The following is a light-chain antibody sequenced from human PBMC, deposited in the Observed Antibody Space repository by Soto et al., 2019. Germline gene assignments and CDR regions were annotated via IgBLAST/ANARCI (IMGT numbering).Light chain of an antibody. V-gene: IGKV3-20*01. CDR3: QQYGSSPFT. CDR1: QSVSSSY. Sequence: EIVLTQSPGTLSLSPGERATLSCRASQSVSSSYLAWYQQKPGQAPRLLIYGASSRATGIPDRFSGSWSGTDFTLTISRREPQDFAVSYCQQYGSSPFTFGPGTKGDIK. CDR2: GAS. J-gene: IGKJ3*01.